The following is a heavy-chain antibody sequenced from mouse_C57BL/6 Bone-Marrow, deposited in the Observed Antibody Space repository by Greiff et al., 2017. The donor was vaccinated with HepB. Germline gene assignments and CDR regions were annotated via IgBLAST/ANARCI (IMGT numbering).Heavy chain of an antibody. CDR1: GYTFTSYW. CDR3: ARGGPFAY. CDR2: IDPSDSYT. V-gene: IGHV1-50*01. J-gene: IGHJ3*01. Sequence: QVQLQQPGAELVKPGASVKLSCKASGYTFTSYWMQWVKQRPGQGLEWIGEIDPSDSYTNYNQKFKGKATLTVDTSSSTAYMQLRSLTTEDSAVYYWARGGPFAYRGQGTLGT.